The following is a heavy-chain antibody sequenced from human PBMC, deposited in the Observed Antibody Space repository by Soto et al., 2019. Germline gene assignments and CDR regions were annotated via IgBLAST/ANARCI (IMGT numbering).Heavy chain of an antibody. V-gene: IGHV3-30*18. CDR2: VSNDGSNK. D-gene: IGHD6-19*01. CDR1: GFTFSSYV. J-gene: IGHJ4*02. CDR3: AKVLLTYTSGWYHPHFDY. Sequence: QVQLVESGGGVVQPGRSLRLSCAASGFTFSSYVMHWVRQAPGKGLEWVAVVSNDGSNKDYADSVKGRFTISRDNSKNTLYLQMNSLRGEDTAVYYCAKVLLTYTSGWYHPHFDYWGQGTLVTVSS.